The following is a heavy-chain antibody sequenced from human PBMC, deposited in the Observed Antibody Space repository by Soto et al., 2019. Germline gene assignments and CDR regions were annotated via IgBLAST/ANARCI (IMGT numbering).Heavy chain of an antibody. CDR3: AHRPYDLYSFDY. CDR2: IYWNDDK. CDR1: GFSLSTSGVG. D-gene: IGHD3-3*01. Sequence: SVPTLVNPTQTLTLTCTFSGFSLSTSGVGVGWIRQPPGKALEWLALIYWNDDKRYSPSLKSRLTITKDTSKNQVVLTMTNMDPVDTATYYCAHRPYDLYSFDYWGQGTLVTVSS. J-gene: IGHJ4*02. V-gene: IGHV2-5*01.